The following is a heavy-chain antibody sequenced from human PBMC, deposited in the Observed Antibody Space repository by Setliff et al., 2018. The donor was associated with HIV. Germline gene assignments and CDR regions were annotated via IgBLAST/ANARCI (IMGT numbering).Heavy chain of an antibody. D-gene: IGHD3-3*01. CDR1: GYSISNAYY. J-gene: IGHJ3*02. CDR3: ARDYYQYYNFWRGSSPDAFDI. CDR2: IYPRGAGTS. Sequence: SETLSLTCSVSGYSISNAYYWGWFRQPPGKGLQYIGSIYPRGAGTSYYNPSLKSRVTLSADTSKNQFSLNLSSVTAADTALYYFARDYYQYYNFWRGSSPDAFDIWGQGTMVTVSS. V-gene: IGHV4-38-2*02.